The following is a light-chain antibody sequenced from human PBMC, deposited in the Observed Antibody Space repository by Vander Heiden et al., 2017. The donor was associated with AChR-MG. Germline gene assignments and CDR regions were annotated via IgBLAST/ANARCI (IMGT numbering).Light chain of an antibody. V-gene: IGKV1-17*03. CDR3: LQHNTFPRT. CDR2: AAS. Sequence: DVQMTQSPSVVSASVGDRVTLTCRASQGINNYLAWFQQKPGEVPRRLIYAASILQSGVPSRFSGSASGTEFTLIINNLQPEDFATYYCLQHNTFPRTFGQGTKVEI. CDR1: QGINNY. J-gene: IGKJ1*01.